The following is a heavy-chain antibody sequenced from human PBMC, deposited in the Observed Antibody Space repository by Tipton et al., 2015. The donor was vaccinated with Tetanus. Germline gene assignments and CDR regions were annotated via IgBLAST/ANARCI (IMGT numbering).Heavy chain of an antibody. D-gene: IGHD1-26*01. CDR3: AGLSPPRWELLVY. CDR1: GYSFNSYW. CDR2: LDPSDSYN. Sequence: VQLAQSGAEVKKTGESLRISCKGSGYSFNSYWISWVRQMPGKCLEWMGRLDPSDSYNNYSPSFLGHVTISADKSISTAYLQWGSRKASDTAMYYCAGLSPPRWELLVYWGQGTLVTVSS. J-gene: IGHJ4*02. V-gene: IGHV5-10-1*01.